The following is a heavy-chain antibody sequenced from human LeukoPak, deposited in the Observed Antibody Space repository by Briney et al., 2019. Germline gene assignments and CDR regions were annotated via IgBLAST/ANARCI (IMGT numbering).Heavy chain of an antibody. CDR1: GYTFTSYD. Sequence: GASVKVSCKASGYTFTSYDINWVRQATGQGLEWMGWMNPNSGNTNYAQKLQGRVTMTTDTSTSTAYMEPRSLRSDDTAVYYCARGYYYDSSGLGYWGQGTLVTVSS. D-gene: IGHD3-22*01. CDR3: ARGYYYDSSGLGY. CDR2: MNPNSGNT. V-gene: IGHV1-18*01. J-gene: IGHJ4*02.